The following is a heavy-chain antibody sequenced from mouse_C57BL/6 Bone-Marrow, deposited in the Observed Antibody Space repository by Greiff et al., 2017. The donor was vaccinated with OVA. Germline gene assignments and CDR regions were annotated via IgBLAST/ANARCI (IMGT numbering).Heavy chain of an antibody. D-gene: IGHD1-1*02. Sequence: DVKLQESGAELVRPGASVKLSCTASGFNIKDDYMHWVKQRPEQGLEWIGWIDPENGDTEYASKFQGKATITADTSSNTAYLQLSSLTSEDTAVYYCTTGLWPLDYWGQGTTLTVSS. J-gene: IGHJ2*01. CDR3: TTGLWPLDY. V-gene: IGHV14-4*01. CDR2: IDPENGDT. CDR1: GFNIKDDY.